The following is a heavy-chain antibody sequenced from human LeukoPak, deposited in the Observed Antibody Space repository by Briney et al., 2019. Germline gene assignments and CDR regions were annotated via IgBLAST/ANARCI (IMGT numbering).Heavy chain of an antibody. V-gene: IGHV4-34*01. CDR2: IYFSGST. J-gene: IGHJ3*02. Sequence: SETLSLTCAVYGGSFSGYYWSWIRQPPGKGLEWIGYIYFSGSTYYNPSLKSRVTISVDTSKNQFSLKLSSVTAADTAVYYCASTKTIAARAFDIWGQGTMVTVSS. CDR3: ASTKTIAARAFDI. CDR1: GGSFSGYY. D-gene: IGHD6-6*01.